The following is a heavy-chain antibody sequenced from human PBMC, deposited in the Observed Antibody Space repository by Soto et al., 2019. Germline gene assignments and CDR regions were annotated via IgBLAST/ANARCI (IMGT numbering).Heavy chain of an antibody. D-gene: IGHD6-13*01. CDR2: INSDTSNT. Sequence: GSLRLSCAASGIDFRRYWMHWVRQAPGKGLVWVARINSDTSNTEYADSVRGRFTISRDNAKNTLYLQMNSLRADDTAVYYCALEEQYLAIFDYWGQGTLVTVS. V-gene: IGHV3-74*01. CDR1: GIDFRRYW. CDR3: ALEEQYLAIFDY. J-gene: IGHJ4*02.